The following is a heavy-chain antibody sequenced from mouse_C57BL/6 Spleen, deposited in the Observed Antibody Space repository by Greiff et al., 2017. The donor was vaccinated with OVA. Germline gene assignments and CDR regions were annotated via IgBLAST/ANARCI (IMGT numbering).Heavy chain of an antibody. CDR3: ARWQYEKQDAMDY. CDR2: INPSYGTT. V-gene: IGHV1-39*01. Sequence: VQLQESGPELVKPGASVKLSCKASGYSFTDYNMNWVKQRHGQGLEWIGVINPSYGTTSYNEKFKGKATLTVDQSSSTAYMQLNSLTSEDSAVYDCARWQYEKQDAMDYWGQGTSVTVSS. D-gene: IGHD2-3*01. CDR1: GYSFTDYN. J-gene: IGHJ4*01.